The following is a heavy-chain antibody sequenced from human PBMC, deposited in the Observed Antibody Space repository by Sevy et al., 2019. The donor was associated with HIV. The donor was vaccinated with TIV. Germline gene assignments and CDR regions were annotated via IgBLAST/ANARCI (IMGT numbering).Heavy chain of an antibody. V-gene: IGHV6-1*01. Sequence: KQSQTLSLTCAISGDSVSSNSAAWNWIRQSPSRGLEWLGRTYYRSKWYNDYAVSVKSRITINPDTSNNQFSLQLNSVTPGDRGVYYCARGGGGGYCSGGSCYSSYYYFYGMDVWGQGTTVTVSS. J-gene: IGHJ6*02. CDR2: TYYRSKWYN. CDR3: ARGGGGGYCSGGSCYSSYYYFYGMDV. D-gene: IGHD2-15*01. CDR1: GDSVSSNSAA.